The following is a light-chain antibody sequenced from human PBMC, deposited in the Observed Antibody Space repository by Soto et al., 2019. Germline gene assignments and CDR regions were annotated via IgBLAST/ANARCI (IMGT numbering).Light chain of an antibody. CDR2: DAT. CDR1: KIGSKI. CDR3: QVWASTAEFFV. J-gene: IGLJ1*01. V-gene: IGLV3-21*02. Sequence: SSDLTQPPSVSVAPGHTAKITCGEDKIGSKIVHWYKQRPGQAPVAVVFDATDRPSGIPDRISASRSGDTATLTISRVDAGDEVDYYCQVWASTAEFFVFGSATKVTVL.